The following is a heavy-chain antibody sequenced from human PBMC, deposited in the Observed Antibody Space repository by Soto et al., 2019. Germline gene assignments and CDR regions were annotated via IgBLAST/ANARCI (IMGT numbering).Heavy chain of an antibody. J-gene: IGHJ5*02. CDR3: VRRHVSATGIDWFDP. Sequence: VASVKVSCKASGYSFSGYGIHWVRQAPGQRPEWMGWISAGNGITKFSQQFQGRVTITRDTSASTAYIELSSLRSEDTAVYYCVRRHVSATGIDWFDPWGQGTLVTVSS. CDR2: ISAGNGIT. V-gene: IGHV1-3*01. D-gene: IGHD6-13*01. CDR1: GYSFSGYG.